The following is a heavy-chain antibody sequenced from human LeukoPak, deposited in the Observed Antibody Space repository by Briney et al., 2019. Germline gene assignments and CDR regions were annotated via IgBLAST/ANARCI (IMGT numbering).Heavy chain of an antibody. CDR3: AREIGNWFDP. CDR2: ISSSGSTI. V-gene: IGHV3-48*03. D-gene: IGHD2/OR15-2a*01. J-gene: IGHJ5*02. Sequence: GGSLRLSCAASGFTFSSYEMNWVRQAPGKGLEWVSYISSSGSTIYYADSVKGRFTISRGNAKNSLYLQMNSLRAEDTAVYYCAREIGNWFDPWGQGTLVTVSS. CDR1: GFTFSSYE.